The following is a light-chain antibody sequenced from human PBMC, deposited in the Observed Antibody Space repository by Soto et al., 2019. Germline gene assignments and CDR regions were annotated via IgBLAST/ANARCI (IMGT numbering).Light chain of an antibody. CDR3: QQYKSYFRT. J-gene: IGKJ1*01. CDR2: AAS. Sequence: DIQMTQSPSSLSASVGDRVAITCRASQSISSYLNWYQQKPGKAPKVLIYAASNLQSGVPSRFSGSGSGTEFTLTISSLLPDDFATYFCQQYKSYFRTFGQGTKV. V-gene: IGKV1-39*01. CDR1: QSISSY.